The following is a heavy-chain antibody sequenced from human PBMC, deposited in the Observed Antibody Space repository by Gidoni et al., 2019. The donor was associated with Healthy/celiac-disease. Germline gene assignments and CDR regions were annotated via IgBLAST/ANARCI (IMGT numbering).Heavy chain of an antibody. CDR2: TYYSGST. Sequence: QMQLQESGPGLVKPSETLSITCTVSGGSISSSSYYGGWIRQPPGKGLEWIGSTYYSGSTYYNPSLKSRVTISVDTSKNQFSLKLSSVTAADTAVYYCARRRRVCGGDCYSFDYWGQGTLVTVSS. D-gene: IGHD2-21*01. V-gene: IGHV4-39*01. CDR1: GGSISSSSYY. J-gene: IGHJ4*02. CDR3: ARRRRVCGGDCYSFDY.